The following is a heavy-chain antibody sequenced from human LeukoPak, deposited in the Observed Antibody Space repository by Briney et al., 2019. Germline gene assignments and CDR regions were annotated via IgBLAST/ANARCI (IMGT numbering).Heavy chain of an antibody. CDR2: ISFDGTHD. J-gene: IGHJ5*02. Sequence: GGSLRPSCAASGFTFSSYAIHWVRQAPGKGLEWVAVISFDGTHDFYADSVKGRFTISRDNSKNTLYLQMNSLRAEDTAVYYCAKESTVTPGNVNWFDTWGQGTLVTVSS. V-gene: IGHV3-30*04. CDR1: GFTFSSYA. CDR3: AKESTVTPGNVNWFDT. D-gene: IGHD4-17*01.